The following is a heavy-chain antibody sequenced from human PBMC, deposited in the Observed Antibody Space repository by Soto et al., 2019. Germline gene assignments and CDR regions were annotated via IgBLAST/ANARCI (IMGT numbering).Heavy chain of an antibody. D-gene: IGHD5-18*01. CDR1: GFTVSTYG. CDR3: ARDSGDSYGPIGY. V-gene: IGHV3-48*02. CDR2: ISSSSSTI. J-gene: IGHJ4*02. Sequence: PGGSLRLSCAVSGFTVSTYGMHWVRQAPGKGLEWVSYISSSSSTIYYADSVKGRFTISRDNAKNSLYLQMNSLRDEDTAVYYCARDSGDSYGPIGYWGQGALVNVSS.